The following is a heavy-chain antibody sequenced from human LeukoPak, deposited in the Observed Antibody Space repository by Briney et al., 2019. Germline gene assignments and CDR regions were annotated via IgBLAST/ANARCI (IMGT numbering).Heavy chain of an antibody. V-gene: IGHV3-53*05. CDR1: GITVSSNF. CDR3: AKDGDSSSWYRYYYYYYGMDV. CDR2: IYSGGST. Sequence: GGSLRLSCAASGITVSSNFMSWVRQAPGKGLEWVSVIYSGGSTYYADSVSGRFTISRDDSKNTVSLQMNSLRAEDTALYYCAKDGDSSSWYRYYYYYYGMDVWGQGTTVTVSS. D-gene: IGHD6-13*01. J-gene: IGHJ6*02.